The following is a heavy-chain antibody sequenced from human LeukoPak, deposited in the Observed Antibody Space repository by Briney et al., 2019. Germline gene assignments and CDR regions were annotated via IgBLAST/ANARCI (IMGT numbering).Heavy chain of an antibody. CDR3: ARGGYYGSGNDFRFDP. D-gene: IGHD3-10*01. J-gene: IGHJ5*02. V-gene: IGHV4-59*01. CDR1: GGSISSYY. CDR2: IHHSGST. Sequence: SETLSLTCTVSGGSISSYYWSWIRQPPGKGLEWIGYIHHSGSTNYNPSLKSRVTISVDTSKNQFSLKLSSVTAADTAVYYCARGGYYGSGNDFRFDPWGQGTLVTVSS.